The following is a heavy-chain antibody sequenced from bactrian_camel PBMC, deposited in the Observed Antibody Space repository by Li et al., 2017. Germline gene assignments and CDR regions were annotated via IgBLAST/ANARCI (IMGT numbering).Heavy chain of an antibody. J-gene: IGHJ6*01. CDR1: GFTFSIHY. V-gene: IGHV3-2*01. Sequence: QVQLVESGGGLVQPGGSLRVSCADSGFTFSIHYMSWVRQVPGRGLEWVSSVDRDSTNTYYSESVKGRFTISRDNAKGTVYLQMNILKPEDTAVYYCATAPNYGGSWYFDHWGQGTQVTVS. CDR2: VDRDSTNT. D-gene: IGHD6*01. CDR3: ATAPNYGGSWYFDH.